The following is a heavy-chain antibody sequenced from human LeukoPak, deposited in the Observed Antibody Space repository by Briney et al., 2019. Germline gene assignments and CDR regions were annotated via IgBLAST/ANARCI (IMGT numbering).Heavy chain of an antibody. V-gene: IGHV3-53*01. CDR3: ARVMDYFDY. CDR1: GFTVSSNY. D-gene: IGHD5-24*01. J-gene: IGHJ4*02. Sequence: GGSLRLSRAASGFTVSSNYMSWVRQAPGKGLEWVSVISVKGRFTISRDNSKNTLYLQMNSLRAEDTAVYYCARVMDYFDYWGQGTLVTVSS. CDR2: I.